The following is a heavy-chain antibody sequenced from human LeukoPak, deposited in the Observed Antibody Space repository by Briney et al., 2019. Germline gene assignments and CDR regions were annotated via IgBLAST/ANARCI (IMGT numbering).Heavy chain of an antibody. D-gene: IGHD2-15*01. CDR3: ARPLGVVAAYDY. V-gene: IGHV3-48*03. Sequence: GGSLRLSCAASGFTFSSYEMNWVRQAPGKGLEWVSYISSSGSTIYYADSVKGRFTISRDNAKNSLYLQMNSLRAEDTAVYYCARPLGVVAAYDYWGQGTLATVSS. CDR2: ISSSGSTI. CDR1: GFTFSSYE. J-gene: IGHJ4*02.